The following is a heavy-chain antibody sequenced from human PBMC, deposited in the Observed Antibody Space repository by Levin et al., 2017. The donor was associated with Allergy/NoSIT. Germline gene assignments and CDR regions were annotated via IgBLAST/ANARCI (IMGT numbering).Heavy chain of an antibody. Sequence: PGGSLRLSCAASGFTFSSYAMSWVRQAPGKGLEWVSAISGSGGSTYYADSVKGRFTISRDNSKNTLYLQMNSLRAEDTAVYYCAKPQYSSSSYYYYYGMDVWGQGTTVTVSS. J-gene: IGHJ6*02. CDR3: AKPQYSSSSYYYYYGMDV. V-gene: IGHV3-23*01. D-gene: IGHD6-6*01. CDR1: GFTFSSYA. CDR2: ISGSGGST.